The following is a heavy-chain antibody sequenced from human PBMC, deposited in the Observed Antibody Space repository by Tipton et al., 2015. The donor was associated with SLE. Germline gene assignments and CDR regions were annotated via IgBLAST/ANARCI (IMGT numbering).Heavy chain of an antibody. Sequence: LSLTCAVYGGSFSGYYMSWIRQAPGKGLEWVSYISSSSSYTNYADSVKGRFTISRDNAKNSLYLQMNSLRAEDTAVYYCARSFTGPVDYWGQGTLVTVSS. CDR2: ISSSSSYT. CDR1: GGSFSGYY. J-gene: IGHJ4*02. CDR3: ARSFTGPVDY. D-gene: IGHD3-16*01. V-gene: IGHV3-11*06.